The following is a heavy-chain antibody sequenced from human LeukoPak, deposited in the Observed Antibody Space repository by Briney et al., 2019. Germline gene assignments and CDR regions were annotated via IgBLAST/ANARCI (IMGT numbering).Heavy chain of an antibody. J-gene: IGHJ6*03. Sequence: SDTLSLTCSVSGGLVTSFLAWIRQAPGKGLEWIGHVSYTGTTNYNPSLKGRVTISVDSSKNQFSLKLTSVTAADTAIYYCARELTVTEGFYYYFYYMEVWGKGTTVTVSS. V-gene: IGHV4-59*02. CDR1: GGLVTSFL. D-gene: IGHD4-11*01. CDR3: ARELTVTEGFYYYFYYMEV. CDR2: VSYTGTT.